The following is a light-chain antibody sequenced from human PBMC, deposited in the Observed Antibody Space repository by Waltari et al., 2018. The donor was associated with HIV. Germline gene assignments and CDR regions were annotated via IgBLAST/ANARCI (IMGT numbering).Light chain of an antibody. CDR3: QQTNSFPFT. V-gene: IGKV1-12*01. CDR2: GAS. CDR1: QGISTW. J-gene: IGKJ5*01. Sequence: DSQMTQSPSSVSAYVGDRVTLTCRATQGISTWLAWYQQQPGKAPKLLISGASNLEPGVPSRFSGSGSGTSCSLTITSLQADDFAVYYCQQTNSFPFTFGQGTRLEIK.